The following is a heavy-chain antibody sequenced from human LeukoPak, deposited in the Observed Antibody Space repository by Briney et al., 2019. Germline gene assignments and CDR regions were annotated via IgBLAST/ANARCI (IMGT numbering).Heavy chain of an antibody. CDR1: GGTFSSYA. V-gene: IGHV1-69*05. J-gene: IGHJ3*02. D-gene: IGHD6-19*01. Sequence: GASVKVSCKASGGTFSSYAISWVRQAPGQGLEWMGRTIPIFGTANYAQKFQGRVTITTDESTSTAYMELSSLRSEDTAVYYCASPSVAGTWFLIWGQGTMVTVSS. CDR3: ASPSVAGTWFLI. CDR2: TIPIFGTA.